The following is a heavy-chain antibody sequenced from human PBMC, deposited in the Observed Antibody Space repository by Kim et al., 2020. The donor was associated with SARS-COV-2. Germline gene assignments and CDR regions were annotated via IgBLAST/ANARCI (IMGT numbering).Heavy chain of an antibody. V-gene: IGHV1-46*01. Sequence: YAQKFQGRVTMTRDTSTSTAYVELSSLRSEDTAVYYCARDRGDSYGSFDYWGQGALVTVSS. J-gene: IGHJ4*02. CDR3: ARDRGDSYGSFDY. D-gene: IGHD5-18*01.